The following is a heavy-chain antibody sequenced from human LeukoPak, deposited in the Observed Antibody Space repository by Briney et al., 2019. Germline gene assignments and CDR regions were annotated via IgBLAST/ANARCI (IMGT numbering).Heavy chain of an antibody. CDR1: GGSLSNYY. CDR2: VHHSGTT. CDR3: ARHLRSGTYYRAFDI. V-gene: IGHV4-59*08. Sequence: SETLSLTCTVSGGSLSNYYWRWVRQPPGLGLEWIGYVHHSGTTKYNPSLRSRGTITVSMSKSHFSLKLSSVTAADTALYYCARHLRSGTYYRAFDIWGQGTMLTVSS. J-gene: IGHJ3*02. D-gene: IGHD1-26*01.